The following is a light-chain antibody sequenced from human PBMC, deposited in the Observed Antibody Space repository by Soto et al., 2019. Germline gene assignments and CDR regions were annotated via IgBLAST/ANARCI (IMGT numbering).Light chain of an antibody. J-gene: IGKJ1*01. CDR3: QQYHTSPLT. CDR1: QSVSSRY. V-gene: IGKV3-20*01. Sequence: VLTQSPATLSVSPGEGAAVSCSASQSVSSRYLAWYQQKRGQAPRRLIYGASIRATGIPDRFSGSGSGTDFTLTISRLEPEDFALYYCQQYHTSPLTFGQGTKVDIK. CDR2: GAS.